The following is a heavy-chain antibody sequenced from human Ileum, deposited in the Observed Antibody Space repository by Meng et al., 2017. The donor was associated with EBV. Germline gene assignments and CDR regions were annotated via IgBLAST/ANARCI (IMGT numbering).Heavy chain of an antibody. CDR3: ASSDYYRSDY. CDR1: GYSISSTNW. V-gene: IGHV4-28*01. D-gene: IGHD3-22*01. J-gene: IGHJ4*02. CDR2: IYYSGST. Sequence: QVQLQESGPGLVKPSDTLSLTCAVSGYSISSTNWWGWIRQPPGKGLEWIGYIYYSGSTPYNPSLKSRVTISLDKSKNQLSLKLNSVTAADTAVYYCASSDYYRSDYWGQGTLVTVSS.